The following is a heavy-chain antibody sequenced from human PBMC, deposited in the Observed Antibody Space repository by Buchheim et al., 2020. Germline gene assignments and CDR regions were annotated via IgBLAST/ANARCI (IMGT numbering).Heavy chain of an antibody. D-gene: IGHD1/OR15-1a*01. CDR2: VSNSGGIT. J-gene: IGHJ4*02. V-gene: IGHV3-23*01. Sequence: EVQLLESGGGLVQPGGSLRLSCAASGFTFSNYAMSWVRQAPGKGLEWVSAVSNSGGITYYADSVKGRFTISRDNSMNTLYLQMNSLRAGDTAVYYCAKRGPTEEEQLKFDYWGQGTL. CDR3: AKRGPTEEEQLKFDY. CDR1: GFTFSNYA.